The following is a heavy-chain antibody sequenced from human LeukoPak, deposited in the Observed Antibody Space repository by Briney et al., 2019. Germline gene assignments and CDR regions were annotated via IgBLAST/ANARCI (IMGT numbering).Heavy chain of an antibody. Sequence: SETLSLTCTVSGGSIRSYYWSWIRQPPGKGLEWIGYIYFSGRTNYNPSLKSRVTISVDTSKNQFSLKLSSVTAADTAVYYCARGGGSGGRGNWFDPWGKGTTVTISS. CDR3: ARGGGSGGRGNWFDP. V-gene: IGHV4-59*01. J-gene: IGHJ6*04. D-gene: IGHD2-15*01. CDR1: GGSIRSYY. CDR2: IYFSGRT.